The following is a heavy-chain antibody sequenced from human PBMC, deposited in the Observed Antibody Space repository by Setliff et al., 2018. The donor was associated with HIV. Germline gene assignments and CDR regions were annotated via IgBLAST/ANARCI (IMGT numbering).Heavy chain of an antibody. CDR1: GFTFSYFG. CDR3: ARNLYSSRWSPLDY. Sequence: GGSLRLSCAAPGFTFSYFGMHWVRQAPGKGLEWVAFIQYDGRKNNYADSVKGRFTISRDNAKSTLYMQMNSLRTEDTAVYYCARNLYSSRWSPLDYWGQGTLVTVSS. D-gene: IGHD6-13*01. J-gene: IGHJ4*02. V-gene: IGHV3-30*02. CDR2: IQYDGRKN.